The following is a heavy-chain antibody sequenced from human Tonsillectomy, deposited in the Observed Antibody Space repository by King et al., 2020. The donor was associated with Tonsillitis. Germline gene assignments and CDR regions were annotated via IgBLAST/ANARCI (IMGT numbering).Heavy chain of an antibody. CDR2: ISGGDSST. CDR1: GFTFSSYA. D-gene: IGHD7-27*01. J-gene: IGHJ4*02. V-gene: IGHV3-23*04. CDR3: AKDGGRGNWGYGVIGIDY. Sequence: VQLVESGGGLVQPGGSLRLSCAASGFTFSSYAMNWVRQAPGKGLEWVSAISGGDSSTYYADSVKGRFTISRDSSKNTLYLQMNSLRAEDRAIYYCAKDGGRGNWGYGVIGIDYWGQGTLVTVSS.